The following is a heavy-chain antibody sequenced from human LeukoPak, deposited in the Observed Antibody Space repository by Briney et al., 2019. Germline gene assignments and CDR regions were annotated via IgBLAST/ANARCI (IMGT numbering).Heavy chain of an antibody. J-gene: IGHJ4*02. V-gene: IGHV5-10-1*01. CDR3: ALLPKGTIFHDWLDY. CDR2: IDPSDSYT. D-gene: IGHD3-9*01. Sequence: GESLKISCKGSGYSFTSYWISWVRQMPGKGLEWMGRIDPSDSYTNYSPSFQGHVTISADKSISTAYLQWSSLKASDTAMYYCALLPKGTIFHDWLDYWGQGTLVTVSS. CDR1: GYSFTSYW.